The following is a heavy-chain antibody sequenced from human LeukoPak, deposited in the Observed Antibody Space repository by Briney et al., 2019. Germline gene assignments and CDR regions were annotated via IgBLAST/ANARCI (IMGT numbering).Heavy chain of an antibody. CDR3: AKDHYDSSGYYEKYFDY. V-gene: IGHV3-74*01. CDR1: GFPFSKYW. J-gene: IGHJ4*02. Sequence: GGSLRLSCAASGFPFSKYWMHWVRQAPGKGLVWVSRINSDGSSTNYADSVKGRFTISRDNAKNTLYLQMNSLKAEDAAVYYCAKDHYDSSGYYEKYFDYWGQGTLVTVSS. D-gene: IGHD3-22*01. CDR2: INSDGSST.